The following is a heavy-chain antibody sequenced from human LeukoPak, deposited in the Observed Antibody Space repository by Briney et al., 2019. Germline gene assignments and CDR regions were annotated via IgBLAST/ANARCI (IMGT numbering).Heavy chain of an antibody. D-gene: IGHD5-24*01. V-gene: IGHV3-23*01. J-gene: IGHJ3*01. CDR2: IGASGEST. Sequence: ETLSLTCAVSGVSINNWWTWVRQPPGKGLEWVSLIGASGESTYYADSVKGRFTISRDNSKNTLSLQMNSLRVEDTAMYFCAKDIQLSTWGLGTMVTVSS. CDR1: GVSINNW. CDR3: AKDIQLST.